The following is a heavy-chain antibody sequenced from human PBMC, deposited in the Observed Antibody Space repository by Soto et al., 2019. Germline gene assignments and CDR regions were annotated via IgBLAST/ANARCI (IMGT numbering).Heavy chain of an antibody. Sequence: QVQLQESGPGLVKPSETLSLTCTVSGGSISSYYWSWIRQPPGKGLEWIGYIYYSGSTNYNPSLNSQFSISLDTSRNRCSLKLSSVTAADTAVYYCARRYSSAFDIWGQGTMVTVSS. V-gene: IGHV4-59*08. CDR1: GGSISSYY. CDR3: ARRYSSAFDI. J-gene: IGHJ3*02. D-gene: IGHD6-13*01. CDR2: IYYSGST.